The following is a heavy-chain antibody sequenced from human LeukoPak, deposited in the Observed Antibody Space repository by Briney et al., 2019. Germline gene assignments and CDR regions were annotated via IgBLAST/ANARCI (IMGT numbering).Heavy chain of an antibody. Sequence: ASVKVSCKVSGYTLTELSMHWVRQAPGKGLEWMGGFDPEDGETIYAQKFQGRVTMTEDTSTDTAYMELSSLRSEDAAVYYCATEGHHSSSWYFDYWGQGTLVTVSS. D-gene: IGHD6-13*01. J-gene: IGHJ4*02. V-gene: IGHV1-24*01. CDR2: FDPEDGET. CDR3: ATEGHHSSSWYFDY. CDR1: GYTLTELS.